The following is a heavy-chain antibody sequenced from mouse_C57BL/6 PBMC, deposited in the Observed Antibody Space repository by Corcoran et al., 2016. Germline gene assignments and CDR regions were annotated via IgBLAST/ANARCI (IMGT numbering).Heavy chain of an antibody. Sequence: DVQLQESEPALVKPSQSLSLTSSFTAYSIPSGYSWNWIRQFPGNKLEWMAYISYDGSNNYNPSLKNRISITRDTSKNQFFLKLNSVTTEDTATYYCAREGVYYYAMDYWGQGTSVTVSS. V-gene: IGHV3-6*01. CDR2: ISYDGSN. J-gene: IGHJ4*01. CDR3: AREGVYYYAMDY. CDR1: AYSIPSGYS.